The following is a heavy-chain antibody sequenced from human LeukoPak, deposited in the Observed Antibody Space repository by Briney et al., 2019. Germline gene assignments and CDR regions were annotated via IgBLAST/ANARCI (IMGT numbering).Heavy chain of an antibody. Sequence: PGGSLRLSCAASGFIFSSYSMNWVRQAPGRGLEWVSSISSSSSYIYYADSVKGRFTISRDNAKNSLYLQMNSLRAEDTAVYYCAKYDPGESGFDYWGQGTLVTVSS. J-gene: IGHJ4*02. CDR3: AKYDPGESGFDY. CDR2: ISSSSSYI. V-gene: IGHV3-21*01. CDR1: GFIFSSYS. D-gene: IGHD3-16*01.